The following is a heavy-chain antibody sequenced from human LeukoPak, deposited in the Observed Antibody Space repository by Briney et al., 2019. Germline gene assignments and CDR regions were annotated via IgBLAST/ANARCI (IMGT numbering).Heavy chain of an antibody. J-gene: IGHJ3*02. CDR1: GFTFSSYG. V-gene: IGHV3-30*18. D-gene: IGHD1-26*01. CDR3: AKAPGGSYYGGAFDI. CDR2: ISYDGSNK. Sequence: GGSLRLSCAASGFTFSSYGMHWVRQAPGKGLEWVAVISYDGSNKYYADSVKGRFTISRDNSKNTLYLQTNSLRAEDTAVYYCAKAPGGSYYGGAFDIWGQGTMVTVSS.